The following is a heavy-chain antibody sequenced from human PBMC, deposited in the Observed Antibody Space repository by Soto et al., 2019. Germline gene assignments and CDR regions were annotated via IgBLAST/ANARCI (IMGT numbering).Heavy chain of an antibody. D-gene: IGHD6-19*01. CDR3: AKDRNYRSDQFHY. J-gene: IGHJ4*02. CDR2: ISANGQGI. CDR1: GFPFSTYA. V-gene: IGHV3-23*01. Sequence: PWGSLRLSCAASGFPFSTYALSLVRQSPGKGLEWVSSISANGQGIYYADSVRGRFTISRENSKNTIFLHMDSLRAEDTAVYYCAKDRNYRSDQFHYWGQGRMVAVSS.